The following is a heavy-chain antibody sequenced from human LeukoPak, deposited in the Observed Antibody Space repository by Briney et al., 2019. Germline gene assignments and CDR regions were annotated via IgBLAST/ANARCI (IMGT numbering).Heavy chain of an antibody. V-gene: IGHV4-39*01. J-gene: IGHJ4*02. CDR1: GGSISSSSYY. Sequence: PSETLSLTCTVSGGSISSSSYYWGWIRQPPGKGLEWIGSIYYSGSTYYNPSLKSRVTISVDTSKNQFSLKLSSVTAADTAVYYCARTSRYYYDSSGYYNYWGQGTLVTVSS. CDR3: ARTSRYYYDSSGYYNY. D-gene: IGHD3-22*01. CDR2: IYYSGST.